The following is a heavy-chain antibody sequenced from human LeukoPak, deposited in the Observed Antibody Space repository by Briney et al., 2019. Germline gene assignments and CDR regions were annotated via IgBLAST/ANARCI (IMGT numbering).Heavy chain of an antibody. D-gene: IGHD3-10*01. CDR2: IKPDGSEK. Sequence: GGSLRLSCAASGFTFSSDYMSWVRQTPGKGLEWAANIKPDGSEKAYGDSVKGRFSISRDNAKNSLYLQMNSLRADDTAVYYCARDPAFGALDYWGQGVLVTVSS. CDR1: GFTFSSDY. V-gene: IGHV3-7*01. J-gene: IGHJ4*02. CDR3: ARDPAFGALDY.